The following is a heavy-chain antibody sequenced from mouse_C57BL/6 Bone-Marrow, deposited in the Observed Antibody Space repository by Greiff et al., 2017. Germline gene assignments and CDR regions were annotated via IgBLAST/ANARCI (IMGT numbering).Heavy chain of an antibody. D-gene: IGHD1-1*01. V-gene: IGHV1-81*01. CDR1: GYTFTSYG. J-gene: IGHJ3*01. Sequence: QVQLQQSGAELARPGASVKLSCKASGYTFTSYGISWVKQRPGQGLEWIGEIYPRSGNTYYNEKFKGKATLTADKSSSTAYMELRSLTSEDSAVYFCARCGGVYYYGRAPWFAYWGQGTLVTVSA. CDR2: IYPRSGNT. CDR3: ARCGGVYYYGRAPWFAY.